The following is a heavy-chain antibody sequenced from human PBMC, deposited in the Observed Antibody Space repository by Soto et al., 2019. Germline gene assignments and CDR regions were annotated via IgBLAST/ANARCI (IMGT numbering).Heavy chain of an antibody. Sequence: EVQLVESGGGLVKPGGSLRLSCAASGFTFGTYTFNWVRQPPGKGLEWVASIRTTSSFIYYADSVMGRFTISRDNARDSLDLRSSCLRAEDTAVYYCMRVTFCECPNYYSYTMVFWCQGTTFAVSS. D-gene: IGHD3-22*01. CDR1: GFTFGTYT. CDR3: MRVTFCECPNYYSYTMVF. V-gene: IGHV3-21*01. J-gene: IGHJ6*02. CDR2: IRTTSSFI.